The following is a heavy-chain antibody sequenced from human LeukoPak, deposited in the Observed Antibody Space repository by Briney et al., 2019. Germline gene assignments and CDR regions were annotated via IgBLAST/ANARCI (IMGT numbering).Heavy chain of an antibody. CDR1: GFPFETNA. D-gene: IGHD3-10*01. CDR3: AKDLAGTYYYGSGSAEFDY. J-gene: IGHJ4*02. V-gene: IGHV3-23*01. CDR2: IGNTET. Sequence: PGGSLRLSCATSGFPFETNAMSWVRQAPGKGLEWVATIGNTETFYAYSVTGRFTISRDNSKNTLYLQMNSLRAEDTAVYYCAKDLAGTYYYGSGSAEFDYWGQGTLVTVSS.